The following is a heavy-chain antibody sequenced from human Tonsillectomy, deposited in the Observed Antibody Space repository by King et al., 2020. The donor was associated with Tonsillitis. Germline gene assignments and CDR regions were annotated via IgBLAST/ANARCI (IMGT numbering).Heavy chain of an antibody. V-gene: IGHV4-4*07. CDR2: VYNTGDT. J-gene: IGHJ4*02. D-gene: IGHD4-11*01. CDR1: GASVGSLY. Sequence: VQLQESGPGLVKPSETLSLTCSVFGASVGSLYWSWIRQPAGKGLEWIGRVYNTGDTNYNPSLKSRVTMSVDTSKNQFSLKLTSVTAADTAVYYCTKGLYTPEFWGQGSLVIVSS. CDR3: TKGLYTPEF.